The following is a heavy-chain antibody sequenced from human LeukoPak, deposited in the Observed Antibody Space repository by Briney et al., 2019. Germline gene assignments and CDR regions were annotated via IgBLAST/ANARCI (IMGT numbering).Heavy chain of an antibody. V-gene: IGHV3-30*18. J-gene: IGHJ6*02. CDR2: ISYDGSNK. CDR3: AKAQVATITDYYYYGMDV. Sequence: GGSLRLSCAASGFTFSSYGMHWVRQAPGKGLEWVAVISYDGSNKYYADSVKGRFAISRDNSKSTLYLQMNSLRAEDTAVYYCAKAQVATITDYYYYGMDVWGQGTTVTVSS. D-gene: IGHD5-12*01. CDR1: GFTFSSYG.